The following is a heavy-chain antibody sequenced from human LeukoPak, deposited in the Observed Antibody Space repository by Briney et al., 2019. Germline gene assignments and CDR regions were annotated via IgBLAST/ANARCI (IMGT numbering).Heavy chain of an antibody. CDR3: ARDCWKYSSSYAEGDCPDY. J-gene: IGHJ4*02. CDR1: GGTFTSYA. CDR2: IIPIFGTA. Sequence: GASVKVSCKASGGTFTSYAISWVRQAPGQGLEWMGGIIPIFGTANYAQKFQGRVTITTDESTSTAYMELSSLRSEDTAVYYCARDCWKYSSSYAEGDCPDYWGQGTLVTVSS. V-gene: IGHV1-69*05. D-gene: IGHD6-6*01.